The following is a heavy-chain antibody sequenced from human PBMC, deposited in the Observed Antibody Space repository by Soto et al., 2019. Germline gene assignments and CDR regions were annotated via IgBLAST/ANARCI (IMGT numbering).Heavy chain of an antibody. V-gene: IGHV1-18*01. D-gene: IGHD6-19*01. CDR3: ASRAVTYSSGWSPFDY. CDR2: ISAYNGNT. Sequence: ASVKVSCKASGYTFTSYGISWVRQAPGQGLEWMGWISAYNGNTNYAQKLQGRVTMTTDTSTSTAYMELRSLRSDDTAVYYCASRAVTYSSGWSPFDYWGQGTLVTVSS. J-gene: IGHJ4*02. CDR1: GYTFTSYG.